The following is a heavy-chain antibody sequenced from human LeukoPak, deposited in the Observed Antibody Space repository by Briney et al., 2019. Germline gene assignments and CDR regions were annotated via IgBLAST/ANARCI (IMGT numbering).Heavy chain of an antibody. D-gene: IGHD1-26*01. J-gene: IGHJ4*02. CDR2: ISSDGSST. Sequence: GGSLRLSCAASGFTFSAYWMHWVRQAPGKGLVWVSGISSDGSSTTYADSVKGRFTISRDDAKNTLSLQMNSLRVDDTAEYYCVRGRSGSYFVNWGQGTLVTVSS. CDR3: VRGRSGSYFVN. CDR1: GFTFSAYW. V-gene: IGHV3-74*01.